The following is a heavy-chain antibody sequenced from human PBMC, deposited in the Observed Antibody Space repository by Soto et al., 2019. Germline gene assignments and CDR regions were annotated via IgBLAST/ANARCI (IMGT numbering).Heavy chain of an antibody. D-gene: IGHD2-2*01. CDR3: AKGCISTSCYLWFDP. CDR2: ISSSSSTI. V-gene: IGHV3-48*02. CDR1: GFTFSSYS. Sequence: PGGSLRLSCAASGFTFSSYSMNWVRQAPGKGLEWVSYISSSSSTIYYADSVKGRFTISRDNAKNSLYLQMNSLRDEDTAVYYCAKGCISTSCYLWFDPWGQGTLVTVSS. J-gene: IGHJ5*02.